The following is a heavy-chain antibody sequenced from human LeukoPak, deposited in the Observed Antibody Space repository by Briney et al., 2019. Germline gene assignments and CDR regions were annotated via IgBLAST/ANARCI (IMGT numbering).Heavy chain of an antibody. Sequence: ASVKVSCKASGYTFTGYYMHWVRQAPGQGLEWMGWINPNSGGTNYAQKFQGWVTMTRDTSISTAYMELSRLRSDDTAVYYCARSVQQLTHYFDYWGQGTLVTVSS. CDR2: INPNSGGT. CDR1: GYTFTGYY. J-gene: IGHJ4*02. CDR3: ARSVQQLTHYFDY. D-gene: IGHD6-13*01. V-gene: IGHV1-2*04.